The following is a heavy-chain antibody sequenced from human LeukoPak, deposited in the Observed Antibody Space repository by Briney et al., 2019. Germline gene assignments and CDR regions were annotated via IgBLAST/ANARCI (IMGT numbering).Heavy chain of an antibody. CDR1: GYTFTSYY. CDR3: ARNGGFGESVN. V-gene: IGHV1-46*01. Sequence: ASVKVSCKASGYTFTSYYMHWVRQAPGQGLEWMGIINPSGGSTSYAQKFQGRVTMTRDMSTSTVYMELRSLRSDDTAVYYCARNGGFGESVNWGQGTLVTVSS. D-gene: IGHD3-10*01. CDR2: INPSGGST. J-gene: IGHJ4*02.